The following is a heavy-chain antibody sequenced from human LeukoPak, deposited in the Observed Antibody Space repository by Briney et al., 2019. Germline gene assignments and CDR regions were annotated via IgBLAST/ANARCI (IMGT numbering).Heavy chain of an antibody. D-gene: IGHD6-19*01. Sequence: ASVSLSCKASGYTFTTYGISWVRQAPGQGLEWMGWISAYNGNTNYAQNLQGRVTMTTDTSTSTAYMELRNLRSDDTAVYYCARDGVAVAEVFDYWGQGTLVTVSS. CDR2: ISAYNGNT. CDR3: ARDGVAVAEVFDY. J-gene: IGHJ4*02. CDR1: GYTFTTYG. V-gene: IGHV1-18*01.